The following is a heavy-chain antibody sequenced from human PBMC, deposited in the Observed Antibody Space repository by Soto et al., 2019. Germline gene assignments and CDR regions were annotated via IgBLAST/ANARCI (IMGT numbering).Heavy chain of an antibody. CDR3: ARSWSGSTSGRVDV. CDR1: GFNFDDHV. D-gene: IGHD3-3*01. V-gene: IGHV3-9*01. CDR2: ITWDGYSI. J-gene: IGHJ6*02. Sequence: PGGSLRLSCVASGFNFDDHVMHWVRQVPGKGLEWVGHITWDGYSIGYGGSVRGRFTISRDNAKSTLYLQMNSLRPEDTALYYCARSWSGSTSGRVDVWGQGTTVTVSS.